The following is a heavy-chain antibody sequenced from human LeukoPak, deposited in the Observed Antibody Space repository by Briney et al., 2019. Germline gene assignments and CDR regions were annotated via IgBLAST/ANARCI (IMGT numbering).Heavy chain of an antibody. Sequence: SETLSLTCTVSGGSISSSSYYWGWIRQPPGKGLEWIGSIYYSGSTYYNPSLKSRVTISVDTSKNQFSLKLSSVTAADTAVYYCARHSPWELPRFDYWGQGTLVTVSS. V-gene: IGHV4-39*01. D-gene: IGHD1-26*01. CDR1: GGSISSSSYY. CDR2: IYYSGST. J-gene: IGHJ4*02. CDR3: ARHSPWELPRFDY.